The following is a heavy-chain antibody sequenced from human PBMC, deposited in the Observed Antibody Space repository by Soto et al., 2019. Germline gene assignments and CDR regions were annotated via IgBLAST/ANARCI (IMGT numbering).Heavy chain of an antibody. CDR3: ARDIASDPYGEGY. CDR2: VYSSGTT. J-gene: IGHJ4*01. Sequence: SETLSLTCSVSGGSINSYWWSWSRQPAGKGLEWIGRVYSSGTTDYNPSLNSRATLSVETSKNQFSLKLSSVTAADTAVYYCARDIASDPYGEGYRGHG. CDR1: GGSINSYW. V-gene: IGHV4-4*07. D-gene: IGHD3-10*01.